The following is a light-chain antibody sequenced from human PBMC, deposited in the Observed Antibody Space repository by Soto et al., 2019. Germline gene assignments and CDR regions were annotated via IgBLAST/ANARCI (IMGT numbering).Light chain of an antibody. J-gene: IGKJ1*01. Sequence: EIVMTQSPATLSVSPGERATLSCRASQCVSSNLAWYQQKPGQAPRLLIYGASTRATGIPDRFSGSGSGTEFTLTISSLQSEDFAVYYCQQYNNWPFTFGQGTKVDI. CDR2: GAS. CDR1: QCVSSN. V-gene: IGKV3-15*01. CDR3: QQYNNWPFT.